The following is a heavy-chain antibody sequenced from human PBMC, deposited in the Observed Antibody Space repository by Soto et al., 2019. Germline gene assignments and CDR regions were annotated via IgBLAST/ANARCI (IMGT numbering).Heavy chain of an antibody. CDR3: AKDARVDGYWDFDY. Sequence: PGGSLRLSCAASGLTLSDHYMDWVRQTPGKGLEWIGRSRNKVIGYTTEYAASVKGRFTISRDDSKNTLYLQMNSLRAEDTAVYYCAKDARVDGYWDFDYWGQGTLVTVSS. V-gene: IGHV3-72*01. CDR2: SRNKVIGYTT. D-gene: IGHD5-12*01. J-gene: IGHJ4*02. CDR1: GLTLSDHY.